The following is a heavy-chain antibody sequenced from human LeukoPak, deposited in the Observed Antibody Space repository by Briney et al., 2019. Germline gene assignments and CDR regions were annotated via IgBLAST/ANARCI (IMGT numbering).Heavy chain of an antibody. CDR3: ASLRLVDY. CDR2: ISPNGGGT. V-gene: IGHV1-2*02. Sequence: ASVKVSCKASEYTFTGYYMHWVRQAPGQGLEWMGCISPNGGGTNYAQKFPGRVTLTRHTSISTAYMGLSRLTSDDTAVYYCASLRLVDYWGQGTLVTVSS. CDR1: EYTFTGYY. J-gene: IGHJ4*02. D-gene: IGHD6-19*01.